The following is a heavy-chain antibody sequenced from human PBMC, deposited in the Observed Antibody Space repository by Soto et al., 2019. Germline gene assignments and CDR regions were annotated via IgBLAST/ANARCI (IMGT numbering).Heavy chain of an antibody. CDR1: GGTISSYY. V-gene: IGHV4-59*01. D-gene: IGHD3-22*01. Sequence: SETHSLTSTVSGGTISSYYWSWIRQPPGKGLEWIGYIYYSGSTNYNPSLKSRVTISVDTSKNQFSLKLSSVTAADTAVYYCVKGEYYYDSSGYYPFDYWGQGTLVTVSS. CDR3: VKGEYYYDSSGYYPFDY. CDR2: IYYSGST. J-gene: IGHJ4*02.